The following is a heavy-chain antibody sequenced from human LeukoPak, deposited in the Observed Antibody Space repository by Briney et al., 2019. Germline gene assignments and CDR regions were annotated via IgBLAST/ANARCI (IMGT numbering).Heavy chain of an antibody. CDR3: AKESYYRGSYMYYFDY. J-gene: IGHJ4*02. V-gene: IGHV3-30*18. D-gene: IGHD1-26*01. CDR1: GFTFSSYG. Sequence: GGSLRLSCAASGFTFSSYGMHWVRQAPGKGLEWVAVIAYDGTNKYYADSVKGRFTISRDNSKNTLHLQMNSLRAEDTAVYYRAKESYYRGSYMYYFDYWGQGTLVTVSS. CDR2: IAYDGTNK.